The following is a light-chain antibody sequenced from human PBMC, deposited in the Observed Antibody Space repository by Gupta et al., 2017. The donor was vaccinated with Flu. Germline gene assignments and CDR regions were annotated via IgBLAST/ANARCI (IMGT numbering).Light chain of an antibody. CDR2: NIN. CDR3: AACDGSSNGV. V-gene: IGLV1-44*01. CDR1: SAIGRNNP. Sequence: RTTSSTSGGSAIGRNNPVTWYQQDPGTAPKLIIYNINKRPSGVPDRFSGSKSGTSASLAICGLQAEDEATYYCAACDGSSNGVFGGGTKMTVL. J-gene: IGLJ2*01.